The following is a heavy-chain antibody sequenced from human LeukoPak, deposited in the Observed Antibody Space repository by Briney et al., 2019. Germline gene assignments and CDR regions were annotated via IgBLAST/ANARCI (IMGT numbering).Heavy chain of an antibody. CDR2: FDPEDGET. J-gene: IGHJ4*02. V-gene: IGHV1-24*01. CDR3: AAGIVGATSFDY. Sequence: ASVKVSCKVSGYTLTELSIQWVRQAPGKGLEWRGGFDPEDGETIYAQKFQGRVTMTEDTSTDTAYMELSSLRSEDTAVYYCAAGIVGATSFDYWGQGTLVTVSS. D-gene: IGHD1-26*01. CDR1: GYTLTELS.